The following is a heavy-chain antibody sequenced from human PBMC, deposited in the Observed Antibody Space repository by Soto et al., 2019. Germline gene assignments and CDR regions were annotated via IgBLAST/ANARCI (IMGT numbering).Heavy chain of an antibody. CDR2: IYYSGST. CDR1: GGSISSGGYY. D-gene: IGHD4-17*01. V-gene: IGHV4-31*03. J-gene: IGHJ4*02. Sequence: SETLSLTCTVSGGSISSGGYYWSWIRQHPGKGLEWIGYIYYSGSTYYNPSLKSRVTISVDGSKNQFSLKVSSVTAADTAVFFCAREDYGDYGGYFDYWGQGSLVTVSS. CDR3: AREDYGDYGGYFDY.